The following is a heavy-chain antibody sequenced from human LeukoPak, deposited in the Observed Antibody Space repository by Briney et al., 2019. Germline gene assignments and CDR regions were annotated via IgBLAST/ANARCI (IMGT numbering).Heavy chain of an antibody. J-gene: IGHJ4*02. V-gene: IGHV3-30*04. CDR2: ISYDGSNK. Sequence: PGGSLRLSCAASGFTFSSYAMHWVRQAPGKGLEGVAVISYDGSNKYYADSVKGRFTISRDNSKNTLYLQMNSLRAEDTAVYYCARDRIKLLWFGEFLDYWGQRTLVTVSS. CDR1: GFTFSSYA. CDR3: ARDRIKLLWFGEFLDY. D-gene: IGHD3-10*01.